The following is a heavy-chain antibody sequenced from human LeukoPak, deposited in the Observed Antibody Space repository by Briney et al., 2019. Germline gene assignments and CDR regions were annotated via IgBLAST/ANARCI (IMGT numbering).Heavy chain of an antibody. CDR2: IYPGDSDT. D-gene: IGHD6-13*01. CDR3: ARHVNDIGTDSSSPDDAFDI. J-gene: IGHJ3*02. Sequence: GESLQISCKGSGYNFTSYWIGWVRPMPGKGLEGMGIIYPGDSDTRYSPSFQGQVTISADKSISTAYLQWSSLKASDTAMYYCARHVNDIGTDSSSPDDAFDIWGQGTMVTVSS. CDR1: GYNFTSYW. V-gene: IGHV5-51*01.